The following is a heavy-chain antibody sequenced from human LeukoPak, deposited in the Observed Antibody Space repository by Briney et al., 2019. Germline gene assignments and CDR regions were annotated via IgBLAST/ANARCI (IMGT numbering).Heavy chain of an antibody. CDR2: IYYSGST. V-gene: IGHV4-59*01. Sequence: SETLSLTCTVSGGSIGSYYWSWIRQPPGKGLEWIGYIYYSGSTNYNPSLKSRVTISVDTSKNQFSLKLSSVTAADTAVYYCAKLWFGEFSFDYWGQGTLVTVSS. D-gene: IGHD3-10*01. J-gene: IGHJ4*02. CDR3: AKLWFGEFSFDY. CDR1: GGSIGSYY.